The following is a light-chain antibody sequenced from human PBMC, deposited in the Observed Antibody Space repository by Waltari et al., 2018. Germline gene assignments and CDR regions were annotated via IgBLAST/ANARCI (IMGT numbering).Light chain of an antibody. V-gene: IGKV1-39*01. J-gene: IGKJ4*01. CDR3: QQSYSTPPALT. CDR1: QSISSY. CDR2: AAS. Sequence: DIQMTQSPSSLSASVGDRVTITCRASQSISSYLNWYQQKPGKAPKLLIYAASSLQSGVPSRFSGSGSGTDFTLTSSSLQPEDFATYYCQQSYSTPPALTFGGGTKVEIK.